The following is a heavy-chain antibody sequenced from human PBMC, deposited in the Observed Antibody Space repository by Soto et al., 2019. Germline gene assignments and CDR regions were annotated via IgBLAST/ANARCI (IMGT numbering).Heavy chain of an antibody. V-gene: IGHV3-7*05. J-gene: IGHJ6*02. CDR3: VRGGGDMGG. CDR1: GFTFSSHW. Sequence: EVQLVESGGGLVQPGGSLRLSCAASGFTFSSHWMSWVRQAPGKRLEWVANIKQDGSDQYYVDSVKGRFTISRDNAKKSLYPQMNSLRADDTAVYYCVRGGGDMGGWGQGTTVIVSS. D-gene: IGHD2-21*02. CDR2: IKQDGSDQ.